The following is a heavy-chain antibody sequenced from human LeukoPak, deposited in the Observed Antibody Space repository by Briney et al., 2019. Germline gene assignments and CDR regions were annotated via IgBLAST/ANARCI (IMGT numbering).Heavy chain of an antibody. CDR3: ARGGGQGYDILTGYYNGLHYFDY. V-gene: IGHV3-23*01. D-gene: IGHD3-9*01. Sequence: GGSLRLSCAASGFTFSRIAMTWVRQAPGKGLEWVSTIRSNGDTAYNADSVRGRFAISRDNSKNSLYLQMNSLRAEDTAVYYCARGGGQGYDILTGYYNGLHYFDYWGQGTLVTVSS. CDR1: GFTFSRIA. CDR2: IRSNGDTA. J-gene: IGHJ4*02.